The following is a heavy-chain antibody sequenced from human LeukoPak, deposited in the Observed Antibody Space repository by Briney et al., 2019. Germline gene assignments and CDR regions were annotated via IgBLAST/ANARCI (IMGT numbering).Heavy chain of an antibody. CDR2: IHHSGTT. CDR1: GGSISSSTW. D-gene: IGHD6-19*01. CDR3: ARRRGSSHFDY. Sequence: PSETLSLTCTVSGGSISSSTWWSWVRQPPGKGLECIGEIHHSGTTNYNPSLKSRVTISVDTSKNQFSLKLSSVTAADTAVYYCARRRGSSHFDYWGQGTLVTVSS. V-gene: IGHV4-4*02. J-gene: IGHJ4*02.